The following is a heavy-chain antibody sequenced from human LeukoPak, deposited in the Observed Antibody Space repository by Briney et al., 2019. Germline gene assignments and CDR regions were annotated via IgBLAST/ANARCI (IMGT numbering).Heavy chain of an antibody. Sequence: SVKVSCKASGYTFTSYYMHWVRQAPGQGLEWMGGIIPIFGTANYAQKFQGRVTITADESTSTAYMELSSLRSEDTAVYYCARGGPSPAPFDYWGQGTLVTVSS. CDR2: IIPIFGTA. CDR1: GYTFTSYY. J-gene: IGHJ4*02. D-gene: IGHD3-10*01. CDR3: ARGGPSPAPFDY. V-gene: IGHV1-69*13.